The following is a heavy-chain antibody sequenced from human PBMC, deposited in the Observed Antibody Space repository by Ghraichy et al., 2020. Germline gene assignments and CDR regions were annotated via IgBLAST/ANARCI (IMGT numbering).Heavy chain of an antibody. CDR2: ITSGGAYI. D-gene: IGHD2-2*01. CDR3: GSSGTSCFLPRVDY. V-gene: IGHV3-21*01. Sequence: GSLNISCAASGFNFRSYCLHWVRQAPGKGLEWVSSITSGGAYISYADSVKGRFTISRDDARTSLYLQLTSLRAEDTAVYYCGSSGTSCFLPRVDYWGQGTLVTVSS. CDR1: GFNFRSYC. J-gene: IGHJ4*02.